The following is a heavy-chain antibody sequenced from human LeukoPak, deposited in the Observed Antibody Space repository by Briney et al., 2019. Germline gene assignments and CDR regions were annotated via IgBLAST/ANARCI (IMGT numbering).Heavy chain of an antibody. V-gene: IGHV3-74*01. CDR2: FNTDGGST. CDR3: ARAYYHGSGSFRY. J-gene: IGHJ4*02. CDR1: GFTFSSHW. D-gene: IGHD3-10*01. Sequence: GGSLRLSCAASGFTFSSHWMHWVRQTPGKGLLWVSRFNTDGGSTYYADSVKGRFTISRDNAKNSLYLQMNSLRAEDTAVYYCARAYYHGSGSFRYWGQGTLVTVSS.